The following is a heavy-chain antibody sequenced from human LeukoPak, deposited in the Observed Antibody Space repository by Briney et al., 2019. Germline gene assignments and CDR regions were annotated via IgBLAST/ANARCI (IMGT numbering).Heavy chain of an antibody. J-gene: IGHJ6*04. V-gene: IGHV3-30*02. CDR2: IRYDRSNK. D-gene: IGHD2-15*01. CDR1: GFTFSSYG. Sequence: GGSLRLSCAASGFTFSSYGMHWVRQAPGKGLEWVAFIRYDRSNKYYADSVKGRFTISRDNSKNTLYLQMNSLRAEDTAVYYCANVWGVVVAARFWGKGTTVTVSS. CDR3: ANVWGVVVAARF.